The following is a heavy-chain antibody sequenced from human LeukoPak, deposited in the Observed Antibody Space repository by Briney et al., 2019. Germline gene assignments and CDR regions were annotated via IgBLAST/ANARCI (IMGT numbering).Heavy chain of an antibody. V-gene: IGHV1-69*05. CDR2: IIPIFGTA. J-gene: IGHJ4*02. D-gene: IGHD6-13*01. CDR1: GGTFSSYA. Sequence: ASVKVSCKASGGTFSSYAISWVRQAPGQGLEWMGGIIPIFGTANYAQKFQGRVTITTDESTSTAYMELSSLRSEDTAVYYCARGASVAAASNYFDYWGQGTLVTVSS. CDR3: ARGASVAAASNYFDY.